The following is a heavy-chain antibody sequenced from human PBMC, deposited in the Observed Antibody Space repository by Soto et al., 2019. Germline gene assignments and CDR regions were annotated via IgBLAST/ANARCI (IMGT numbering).Heavy chain of an antibody. CDR2: INHSGST. V-gene: IGHV4-34*01. CDR1: GGSFSGYY. Sequence: SETLSLTCAVYGGSFSGYYWSWIRQPPGKGLEWLGEINHSGSTNYNLSLKTRVTITVDSSKNQFSLKLSSVTAANAAVYYCARGGMVAVAEYIQHWGHGTLDTVSS. D-gene: IGHD6-19*01. CDR3: ARGGMVAVAEYIQH. J-gene: IGHJ1*01.